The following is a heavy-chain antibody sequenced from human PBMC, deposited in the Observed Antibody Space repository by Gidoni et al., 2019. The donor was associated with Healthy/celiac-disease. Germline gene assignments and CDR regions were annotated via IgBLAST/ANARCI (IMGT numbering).Heavy chain of an antibody. J-gene: IGHJ3*02. CDR2: ISSSSSYI. CDR3: ARDRRGYSNSKGAFDI. D-gene: IGHD6-13*01. Sequence: EVQLVESGGGLVKPGGSLRLSCAASGFPFSSYSMNWVRQAPGKGLEWVSSISSSSSYIYYADSVKGRFTISRDNAKNSLYLQMNSLRAEDTAVYYCARDRRGYSNSKGAFDIWGQGTMVTVSS. CDR1: GFPFSSYS. V-gene: IGHV3-21*01.